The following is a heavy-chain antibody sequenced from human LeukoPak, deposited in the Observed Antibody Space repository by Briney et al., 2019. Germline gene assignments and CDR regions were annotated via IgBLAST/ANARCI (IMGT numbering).Heavy chain of an antibody. Sequence: TGGSLRLSCAASGFTFSSYEMNWVRQAPGKGLEWLGSFDYSGSTYYKPSLKSRVTISVDTSKNQFSLKLSSVTAADTAVYYCARLVVSTWYHEVLLGRDYWGQGTLVTVSS. V-gene: IGHV4-39*01. D-gene: IGHD6-13*01. CDR2: FDYSGST. CDR1: GFTFSSYE. CDR3: ARLVVSTWYHEVLLGRDY. J-gene: IGHJ4*02.